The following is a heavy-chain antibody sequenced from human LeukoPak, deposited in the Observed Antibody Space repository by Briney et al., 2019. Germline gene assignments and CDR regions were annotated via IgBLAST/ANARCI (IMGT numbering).Heavy chain of an antibody. CDR3: AKGRGTFWSGLVSDY. Sequence: GGSLRLSCAASGFTFSNYAMKWVRQAPGKGLEWVSVISGSGGSTYHADSVKGRFTISRDNSKNTLYLQVNSLRAEDTAVYYCAKGRGTFWSGLVSDYWGQGTLVTVSS. J-gene: IGHJ4*02. CDR1: GFTFSNYA. V-gene: IGHV3-23*01. D-gene: IGHD3-3*01. CDR2: ISGSGGST.